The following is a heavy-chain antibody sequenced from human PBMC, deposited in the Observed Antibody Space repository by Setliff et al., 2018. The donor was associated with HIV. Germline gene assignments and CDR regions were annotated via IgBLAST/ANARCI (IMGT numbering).Heavy chain of an antibody. CDR3: ALKAYYYDSSGYYYVRYFQH. CDR2: IYYSGSP. J-gene: IGHJ1*01. V-gene: IGHV4-59*08. Sequence: SETLSLTCTVSGGSISSHYWTWIRQPPGKELEWIGSIYYSGSPNYNPSLKSRVTMSVDTSKNQFSLKLTSVTAADTAVYYCALKAYYYDSSGYYYVRYFQHWGQGTLVTVSS. D-gene: IGHD3-22*01. CDR1: GGSISSHY.